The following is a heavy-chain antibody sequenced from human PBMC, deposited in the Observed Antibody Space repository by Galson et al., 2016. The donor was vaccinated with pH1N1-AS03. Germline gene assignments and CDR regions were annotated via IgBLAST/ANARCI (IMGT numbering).Heavy chain of an antibody. Sequence: SVKVSCKASGYTFTTYDINWVRQAAGQGLEWMGWMTPNNGNTGYAQRFQGRVTTTRNTSISTAYMELSGLQSEDTAVYYCARSFLGETDDWGQGTLVIVSS. J-gene: IGHJ4*02. CDR1: GYTFTTYD. CDR2: MTPNNGNT. V-gene: IGHV1-8*01. CDR3: ARSFLGETDD. D-gene: IGHD3-16*01.